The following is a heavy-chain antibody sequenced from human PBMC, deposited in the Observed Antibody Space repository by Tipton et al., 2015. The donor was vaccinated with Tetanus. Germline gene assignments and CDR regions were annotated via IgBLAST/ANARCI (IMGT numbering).Heavy chain of an antibody. CDR2: IDQFGNT. CDR3: ARGLGLCTGGSCSF. Sequence: TLSLTCTVSGDSFSGGGYWSWIRQPPGMGLEWIGEIDQFGNTNYNPSLKSRLTLSVDTSKNQFSLNLRSVIAADTAIYYCARGLGLCTGGSCSFWGQGTPVTVSS. J-gene: IGHJ4*02. V-gene: IGHV4-34*01. CDR1: GDSFSGGGY. D-gene: IGHD2-15*01.